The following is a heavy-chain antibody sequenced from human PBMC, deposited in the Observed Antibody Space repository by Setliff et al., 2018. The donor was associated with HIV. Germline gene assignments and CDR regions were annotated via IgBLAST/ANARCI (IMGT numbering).Heavy chain of an antibody. CDR2: IYSSGNT. V-gene: IGHV4-61*02. CDR3: ARGGAVSADFDS. D-gene: IGHD3-16*01. CDR1: GGSIRSDSYY. Sequence: SETLSLTCTVSGGSIRSDSYYWTWIRQPAGEGLEWIGRIYSSGNTNYNPSLESRVTISVDTSKNQFSLSLNSVTAADTAVYFCARGGAVSADFDSWGQGTLVTVSS. J-gene: IGHJ5*01.